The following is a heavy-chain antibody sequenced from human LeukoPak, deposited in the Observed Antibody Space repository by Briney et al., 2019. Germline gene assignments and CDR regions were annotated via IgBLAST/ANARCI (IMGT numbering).Heavy chain of an antibody. CDR3: ARVPLGYCNSASCYDS. D-gene: IGHD2-2*01. CDR2: ISAYNGNT. J-gene: IGHJ4*02. V-gene: IGHV1-18*01. CDR1: GYTFTSYG. Sequence: ASVKVSCKASGYTFTSYGISWVRQAPGQGLEWMGWISAYNGNTNSARKFQGRVTMTRATSINTAYMELTSLRSDDTAVYYCARVPLGYCNSASCYDSWGQGTLVTVSS.